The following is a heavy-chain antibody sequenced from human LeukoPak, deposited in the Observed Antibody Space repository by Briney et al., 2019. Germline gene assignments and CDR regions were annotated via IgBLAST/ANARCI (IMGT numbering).Heavy chain of an antibody. Sequence: TSQTLSLTCAISGDSVSSNSAAWNWIRQSPSRGLEWLGRTYYRSKWYNDYAVSVKSRITINPDTSKNQFSLQLTSVTPEDTAVYYCARAYCSGGSCQFAYWGQGTLVTVSS. J-gene: IGHJ4*02. V-gene: IGHV6-1*01. CDR3: ARAYCSGGSCQFAY. CDR2: TYYRSKWYN. CDR1: GDSVSSNSAA. D-gene: IGHD2-15*01.